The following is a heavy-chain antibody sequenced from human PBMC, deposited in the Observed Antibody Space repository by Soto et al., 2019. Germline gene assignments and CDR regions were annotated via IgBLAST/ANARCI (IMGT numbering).Heavy chain of an antibody. J-gene: IGHJ4*02. D-gene: IGHD4-17*01. Sequence: GGSLRLSCSASGFTFSTHAMHWVRQAPGKGLEYVSAINNNGGSTFYADSVKGRFTVSRDNSKNTVFLQMSSLREEDTAVYYCVKDGLRSQNFFDFWGQGALVTVSS. CDR1: GFTFSTHA. CDR3: VKDGLRSQNFFDF. V-gene: IGHV3-64D*08. CDR2: INNNGGST.